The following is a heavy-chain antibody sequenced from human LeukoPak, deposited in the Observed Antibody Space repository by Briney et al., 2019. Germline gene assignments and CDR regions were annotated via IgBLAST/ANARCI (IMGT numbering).Heavy chain of an antibody. Sequence: GGSLRLSCAASGFTFSNTAINWVRQAPGKGLEWVSFVSDSGYTTYYADSVKGRFTISRDNSKNTLNLQMNSLRAEDTAVYYCAEVRAYTYDSGLDYWGQGTLVTVSS. CDR1: GFTFSNTA. J-gene: IGHJ4*02. CDR3: AEVRAYTYDSGLDY. CDR2: VSDSGYTT. D-gene: IGHD5-18*01. V-gene: IGHV3-23*01.